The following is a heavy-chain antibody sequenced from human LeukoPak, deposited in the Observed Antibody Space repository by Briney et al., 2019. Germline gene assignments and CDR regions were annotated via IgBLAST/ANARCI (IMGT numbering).Heavy chain of an antibody. D-gene: IGHD2-2*01. Sequence: GESLRISCKASGYSFTSYWISWVRQMPGKGLEWMGRIDPTDSYINYSPSFQGHVTISVDKSISTAYLQWGSLKASDTAMYYCARLFCSSASCDNWFDPWGQGTLVTVSS. V-gene: IGHV5-10-1*01. CDR3: ARLFCSSASCDNWFDP. J-gene: IGHJ5*02. CDR1: GYSFTSYW. CDR2: IDPTDSYI.